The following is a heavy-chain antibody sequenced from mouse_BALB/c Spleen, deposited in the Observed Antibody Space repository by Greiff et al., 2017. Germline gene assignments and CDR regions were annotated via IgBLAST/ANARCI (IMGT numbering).Heavy chain of an antibody. V-gene: IGHV1S81*02. J-gene: IGHJ2*01. CDR2: INPSNGGT. CDR3: TRAYGRYFDY. CDR1: GYTFTSYY. D-gene: IGHD1-1*02. Sequence: QVQLQQSGAELVKPGASVKLSCKASGYTFTSYYMYWVKQRPGQGLEWIGGINPSNGGTNFNEKFKSKATLTVDKSSSTAYMQLSSLTSEDSAVYYCTRAYGRYFDYWGQGTTLTVSS.